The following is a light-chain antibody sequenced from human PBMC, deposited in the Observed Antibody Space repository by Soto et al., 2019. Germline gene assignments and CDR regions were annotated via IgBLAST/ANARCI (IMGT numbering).Light chain of an antibody. Sequence: QSALTQPPSASGSPGQSVTISCTGTSSDVGGYYVSWYQQHAGKAPKLMIYEVSKRPSGVPDRFSGSKSGNTASLTVSGLQAEDEADYYCSSYAGSNNVVFGGGTQLTVL. V-gene: IGLV2-8*01. J-gene: IGLJ2*01. CDR3: SSYAGSNNVV. CDR1: SSDVGGYY. CDR2: EVS.